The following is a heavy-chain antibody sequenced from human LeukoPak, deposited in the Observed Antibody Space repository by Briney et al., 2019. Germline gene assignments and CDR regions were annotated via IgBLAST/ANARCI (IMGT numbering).Heavy chain of an antibody. CDR1: GGSVSSGSYY. CDR2: IYYSGST. V-gene: IGHV4-61*01. CDR3: ARARSGYYFDY. Sequence: SETLSLTCTVSGGSVSSGSYYWSWIRQPPGKGLEWIGYIYYSGSTNYNPPLKSRVTISVNTSKNQCSLKLSSVTAADTAVYYCARARSGYYFDYWGQGTLVTVSS. J-gene: IGHJ4*02. D-gene: IGHD6-19*01.